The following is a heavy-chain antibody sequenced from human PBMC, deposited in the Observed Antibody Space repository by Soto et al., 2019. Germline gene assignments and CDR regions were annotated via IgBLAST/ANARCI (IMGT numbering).Heavy chain of an antibody. Sequence: GASVKVFCKASGYSFTSYVIYWVRQAPGQRLEWMGWINAGNGNTKYSQKFQGRVTTTSDTSASTAYMELSSLRSEDTDVYFCARGVRNIGVVLASIGHYGMEGQGQRT. CDR1: GYSFTSYV. V-gene: IGHV1-3*01. CDR2: INAGNGNT. D-gene: IGHD2-2*01. CDR3: ARGVRNIGVVLASIGHYGMEG. J-gene: IGHJ6*02.